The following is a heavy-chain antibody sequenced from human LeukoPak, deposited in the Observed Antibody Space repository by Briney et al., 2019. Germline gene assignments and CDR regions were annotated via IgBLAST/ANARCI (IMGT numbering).Heavy chain of an antibody. CDR2: ISSGGSAI. CDR3: ARDRNYYDSSGYYRELTNWFDP. CDR1: GFTFSSYE. D-gene: IGHD3-22*01. J-gene: IGHJ5*02. V-gene: IGHV3-48*03. Sequence: GGSLRLSCGASGFTFSSYEMNWVRQAPGKGLEWVSYISSGGSAIYYADSVKGRFTISRDNAKNTLYLQMNSLRAEDTAVYYCARDRNYYDSSGYYRELTNWFDPWGQGTLVTVSS.